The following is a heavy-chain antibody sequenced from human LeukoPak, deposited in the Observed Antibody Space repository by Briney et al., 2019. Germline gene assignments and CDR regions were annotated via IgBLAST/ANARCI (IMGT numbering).Heavy chain of an antibody. J-gene: IGHJ4*02. D-gene: IGHD4-17*01. Sequence: GGSLRLSCVASECNARYTYMTWVRQAPGTGLEWISVIYRGGYTDYADSVKGRFTISSDNPKRTLYLQMNSLSAEDTATYYCAIGSTVFHARRWGQGTRVTVSS. CDR2: IYRGGYT. CDR1: ECNARYTY. V-gene: IGHV3-53*01. CDR3: AIGSTVFHARR.